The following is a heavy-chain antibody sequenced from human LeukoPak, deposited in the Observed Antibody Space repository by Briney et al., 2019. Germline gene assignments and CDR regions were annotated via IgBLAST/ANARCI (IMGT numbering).Heavy chain of an antibody. V-gene: IGHV1-69*01. J-gene: IGHJ4*02. Sequence: SSVKVSCKASGGTFSIYTISWVRQAPGQGLEWMGRIIPIFDTANYAQKFQGRVTITGDESTSTAYMELSSLRSEDTAVYYCARDPDYYDSSGNNWGQGTLVTVSS. D-gene: IGHD3-22*01. CDR2: IIPIFDTA. CDR1: GGTFSIYT. CDR3: ARDPDYYDSSGNN.